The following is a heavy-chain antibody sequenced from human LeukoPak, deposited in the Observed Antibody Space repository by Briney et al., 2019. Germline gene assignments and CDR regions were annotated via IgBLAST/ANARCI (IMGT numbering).Heavy chain of an antibody. CDR3: ARQSNVDTAMITYYYYGMDV. CDR2: IYYSGST. J-gene: IGHJ6*02. V-gene: IGHV4-61*01. Sequence: SETLSLTCTVSGGSVSSGSYYWSWIRQPPGKGLEWIGYIYYSGSTNYNPSLKSRVTISVDTSKNQFSLKLSPVTAADTAVYYCARQSNVDTAMITYYYYGMDVWGQGTTVTVSS. CDR1: GGSVSSGSYY. D-gene: IGHD5-18*01.